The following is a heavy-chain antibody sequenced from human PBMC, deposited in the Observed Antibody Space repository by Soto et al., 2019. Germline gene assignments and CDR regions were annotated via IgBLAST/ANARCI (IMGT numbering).Heavy chain of an antibody. CDR2: IIPLFRTP. V-gene: IGHV1-69*12. CDR3: ARDNDRLQLGGNYYYILDV. J-gene: IGHJ6*02. Sequence: QVQLVQSGAEMKEPGSSVKVSCKTSGGTFSSSAISWLRQAPGQGLEWMGGIIPLFRTPDYAQKFQGRVTIAADDTTSTAYMELSRLRSEDTAVYYCARDNDRLQLGGNYYYILDVWSQGTTITVSS. CDR1: GGTFSSSA. D-gene: IGHD4-4*01.